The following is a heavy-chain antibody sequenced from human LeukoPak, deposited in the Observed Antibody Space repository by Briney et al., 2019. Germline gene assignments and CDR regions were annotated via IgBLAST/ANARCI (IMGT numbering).Heavy chain of an antibody. D-gene: IGHD6-19*01. CDR2: INPNSGGT. V-gene: IGHV1-2*02. CDR1: GYTFTGYY. Sequence: ASVKVSCKASGYTFTGYYMHWVRQAPGQGLEWMGWINPNSGGTNYAQKFQGRVTMTRDTSISTAYMELSSLRSEDTAVYYCARGIYSGWYSDYWGQGTLVTVSS. CDR3: ARGIYSGWYSDY. J-gene: IGHJ4*02.